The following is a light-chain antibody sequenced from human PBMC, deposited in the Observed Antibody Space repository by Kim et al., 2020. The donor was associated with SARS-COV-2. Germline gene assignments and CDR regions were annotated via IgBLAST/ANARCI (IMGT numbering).Light chain of an antibody. Sequence: GKAVTISCTRRSGCIASNYVQWYQQRPGSAPTTVIYEDNQRPSGVPDRFSGSIDSSSNSASLTISGLKTEDEADYYCQSYDSSNQVFGGGTKVTVL. CDR1: SGCIASNY. V-gene: IGLV6-57*03. J-gene: IGLJ2*01. CDR2: EDN. CDR3: QSYDSSNQV.